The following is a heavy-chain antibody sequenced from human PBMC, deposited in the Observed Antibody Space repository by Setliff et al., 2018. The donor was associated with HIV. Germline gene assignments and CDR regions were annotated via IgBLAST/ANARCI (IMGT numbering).Heavy chain of an antibody. CDR1: GFTFSNYA. V-gene: IGHV3-23*01. CDR3: ASSIPTEQGPWFDP. CDR2: ISGSGGST. J-gene: IGHJ5*02. Sequence: PGGSLRLSCAASGFTFSNYAMTWVRQAPGKGLEWVSAISGSGGSTYYTDSVKGRFTISRDNSKNTLYLQMNSLRAEDTAVYYCASSIPTEQGPWFDPWGQGTLVTVSS. D-gene: IGHD4-17*01.